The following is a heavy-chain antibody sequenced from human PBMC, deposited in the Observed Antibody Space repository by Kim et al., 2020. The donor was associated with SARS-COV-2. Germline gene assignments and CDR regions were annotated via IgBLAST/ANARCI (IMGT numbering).Heavy chain of an antibody. V-gene: IGHV4-30-2*01. Sequence: TYYNPSLKSRVTISVDRSKNQFSLKLSSVTAADTAVYYCARFFPLGAFDIWGQGTMVTVSS. CDR2: T. CDR3: ARFFPLGAFDI. J-gene: IGHJ3*02.